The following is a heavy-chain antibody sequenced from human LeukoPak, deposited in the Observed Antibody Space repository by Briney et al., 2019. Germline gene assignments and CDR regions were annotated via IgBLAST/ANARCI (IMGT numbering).Heavy chain of an antibody. V-gene: IGHV6-1*01. CDR1: GDSVSSNSAA. CDR3: ARVIRTITPNAFDI. CDR2: TYYRSKWYN. D-gene: IGHD3-10*01. J-gene: IGHJ3*02. Sequence: SQTLSLTCAISGDSVSSNSAAWNWIRQSPSRGLEWLGRTYYRSKWYNDYAVSVKSRITINPDTSKSQFSLQLNSVTPEDTAVYYCARVIRTITPNAFDIWGQGTMVTVSS.